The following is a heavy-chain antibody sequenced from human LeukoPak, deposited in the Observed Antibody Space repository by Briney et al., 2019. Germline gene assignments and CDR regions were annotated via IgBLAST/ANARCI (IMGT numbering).Heavy chain of an antibody. J-gene: IGHJ4*02. CDR2: INPNSGGT. CDR3: ARLSTISMLRILPGGRDY. CDR1: GYTFTGYY. V-gene: IGHV1-2*02. Sequence: ASVRVSCKASGYTFTGYYMHWVRQAPGQGLEWMGWINPNSGGTNYAQKFQGRVTMTRDTSTSTAYMELSRLRSDDTAVYYCARLSTISMLRILPGGRDYWGQGTLVTVSS. D-gene: IGHD3-10*02.